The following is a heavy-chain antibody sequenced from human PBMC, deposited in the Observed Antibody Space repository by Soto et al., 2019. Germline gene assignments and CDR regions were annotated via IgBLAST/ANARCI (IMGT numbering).Heavy chain of an antibody. V-gene: IGHV3-49*03. CDR1: GFTFGDYA. J-gene: IGHJ6*02. CDR2: IRSKDYGGTT. D-gene: IGHD2-2*01. Sequence: PGGSLRLSCTASGFTFGDYAMSWFRQAPGKGLEWVGFIRSKDYGGTTDYAAPVKGRFTISRDDSKNTLYLQMNSLKTEDTAVYYCTTDLGYCSSTSCSAYGMDVWGQGTTVTVSS. CDR3: TTDLGYCSSTSCSAYGMDV.